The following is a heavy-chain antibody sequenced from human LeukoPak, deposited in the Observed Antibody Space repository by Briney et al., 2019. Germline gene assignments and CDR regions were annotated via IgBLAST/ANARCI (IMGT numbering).Heavy chain of an antibody. J-gene: IGHJ4*02. V-gene: IGHV3-7*04. CDR2: INGDGSGK. CDR1: GFTFSRYW. D-gene: IGHD6-13*01. CDR3: AMGLRTAAGLEY. Sequence: PGGSLRLSCAASGFTFSRYWMNWVRQAPGKGLVWVAHINGDGSGKHYVDSVEGRFTTSRDNAENSLFVQMNSLRVEDAAVYYCAMGLRTAAGLEYWGQRDKVTVSS.